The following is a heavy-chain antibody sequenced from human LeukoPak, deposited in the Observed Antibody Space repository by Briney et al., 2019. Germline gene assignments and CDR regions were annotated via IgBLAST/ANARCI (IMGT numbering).Heavy chain of an antibody. CDR2: INHSGST. J-gene: IGHJ4*02. CDR1: GGSFSGYY. D-gene: IGHD6-13*01. V-gene: IGHV4-34*01. Sequence: PSETLSLTCAVYGGSFSGYYWSWIRQPPGKGLEWIGEINHSGSTNYNPSLKSRVTISVDTPKNQFSLKLSSVTAADTAVYYCARGRFNMAAAAGRLDYWGQGTLVTVSS. CDR3: ARGRFNMAAAAGRLDY.